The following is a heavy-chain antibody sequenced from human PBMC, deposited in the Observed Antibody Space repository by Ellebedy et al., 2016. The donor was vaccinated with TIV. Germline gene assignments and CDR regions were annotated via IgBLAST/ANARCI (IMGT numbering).Heavy chain of an antibody. CDR2: IYYSGST. D-gene: IGHD1-20*01. V-gene: IGHV4-61*08. CDR3: ARSGRITGNY. J-gene: IGHJ4*02. Sequence: SETLSLTXTVSGGSISSGGYYWSWIRQHPGKGLEWIGYIYYSGSTNYNPSLKSRVTISVDTSKNQFSLKLSSVTAADTAVYYCARSGRITGNYWGQGTLVTVSS. CDR1: GGSISSGGYY.